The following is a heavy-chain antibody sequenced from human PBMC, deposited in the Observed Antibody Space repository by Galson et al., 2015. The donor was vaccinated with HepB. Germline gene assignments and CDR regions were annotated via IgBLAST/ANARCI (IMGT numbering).Heavy chain of an antibody. D-gene: IGHD3-3*01. CDR2: ISSSGSTI. J-gene: IGHJ4*02. CDR3: ARPYYDFWSGYPE. Sequence: SLRLSCAASGFTFSDYHMSWIRQAPGKGLEWVSYISSSGSTIYYADSVKGRFTISRDNAKNSLYLQMNSLRAEDTAVYYCARPYYDFWSGYPEWGQGTLVTVSS. CDR1: GFTFSDYH. V-gene: IGHV3-11*01.